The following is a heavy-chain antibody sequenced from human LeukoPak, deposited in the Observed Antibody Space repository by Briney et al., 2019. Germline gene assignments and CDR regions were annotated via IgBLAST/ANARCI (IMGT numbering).Heavy chain of an antibody. CDR2: IVVGSGNT. CDR3: AALPGTFGSGNAFDI. J-gene: IGHJ3*02. Sequence: SVKVSCKAPGFTFTSSAMQWVRQARGQRLEWIGWIVVGSGNTNYAQKFQERVTITRDMSTSTAYMELSSLRSEDTAVYYCAALPGTFGSGNAFDIWGQGTMVTVSS. D-gene: IGHD3-10*01. CDR1: GFTFTSSA. V-gene: IGHV1-58*02.